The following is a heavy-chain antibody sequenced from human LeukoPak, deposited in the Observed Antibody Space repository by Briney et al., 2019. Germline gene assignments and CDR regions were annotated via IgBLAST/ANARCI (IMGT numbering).Heavy chain of an antibody. J-gene: IGHJ4*02. Sequence: GGSLRLSCAASGFTFSNYAMSWVRQAPGKGLEWVSAISGSGDSTYYADSVKGRFTISRDNSKNTLYLQMNSLRAEDTAVYYCAKSRGVAGFDYWGQGTLVTVSS. CDR1: GFTFSNYA. V-gene: IGHV3-23*01. CDR2: ISGSGDST. D-gene: IGHD6-19*01. CDR3: AKSRGVAGFDY.